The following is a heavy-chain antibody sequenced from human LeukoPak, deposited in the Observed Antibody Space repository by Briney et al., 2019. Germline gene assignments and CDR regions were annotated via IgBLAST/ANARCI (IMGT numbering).Heavy chain of an antibody. Sequence: ASVKVSCKASGYTFTGYYMHWVRQAPGQGLEWMGWINPNSGGTNYAQKFQGRVTMTRDTSISTAYMELSRLRSDDTAVYYCARGLATCDSSGYTASDIWGQGTMVTVSS. D-gene: IGHD3-22*01. CDR1: GYTFTGYY. V-gene: IGHV1-2*02. CDR3: ARGLATCDSSGYTASDI. J-gene: IGHJ3*02. CDR2: INPNSGGT.